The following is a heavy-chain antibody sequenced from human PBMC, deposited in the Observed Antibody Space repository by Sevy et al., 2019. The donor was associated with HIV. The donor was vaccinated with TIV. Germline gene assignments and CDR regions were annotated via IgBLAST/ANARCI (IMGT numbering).Heavy chain of an antibody. V-gene: IGHV5-51*01. CDR3: ARRRYYDSSGYYLDY. J-gene: IGHJ4*02. Sequence: GESLKISCKGSGYSFTSYWIGWVRQMPGKGLEWMGIIYPGDSDTTYSPSFQGQVTISADKSISTAYLQWSSLKASDTAMYYCARRRYYDSSGYYLDYWGQGTLVTVSS. CDR1: GYSFTSYW. D-gene: IGHD3-22*01. CDR2: IYPGDSDT.